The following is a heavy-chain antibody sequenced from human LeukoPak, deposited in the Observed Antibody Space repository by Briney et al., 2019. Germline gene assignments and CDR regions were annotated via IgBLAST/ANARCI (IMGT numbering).Heavy chain of an antibody. CDR2: ISSSGSTI. CDR3: ARHGDILTGYYAHYYYYGMDV. Sequence: GSLRLSCAASGFTFSSYEMNWVRQAPGKGLEWVSYISSSGSTIYYADSVKGRFTISRDNAKNSLYLQMNSLRAEDTAVYYCARHGDILTGYYAHYYYYGMDVWGQGTTVTVSS. CDR1: GFTFSSYE. V-gene: IGHV3-48*03. J-gene: IGHJ6*02. D-gene: IGHD3-9*01.